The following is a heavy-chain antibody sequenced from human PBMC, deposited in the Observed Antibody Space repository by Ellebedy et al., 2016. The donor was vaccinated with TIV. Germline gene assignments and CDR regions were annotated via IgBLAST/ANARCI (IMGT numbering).Heavy chain of an antibody. V-gene: IGHV3-53*01. CDR1: GFIVSSNF. J-gene: IGHJ5*02. CDR3: AVGRPNYGDFPS. Sequence: GESLKISCAASGFIVSSNFMSWVRQAPGKGLEWVSVIYSGGSTYYADPVKGRFTISGDTSKNTLFLQMNSLRADDTAIYYCAVGRPNYGDFPSWGQGTLVTVSS. CDR2: IYSGGST. D-gene: IGHD4-17*01.